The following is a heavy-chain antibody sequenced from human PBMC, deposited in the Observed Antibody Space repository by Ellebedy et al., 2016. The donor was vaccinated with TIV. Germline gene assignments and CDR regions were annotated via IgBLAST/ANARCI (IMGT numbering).Heavy chain of an antibody. Sequence: GGSLRLXXAASGFSFNNYWMSWVRQAPGKGPEWVSSISGASDHIYYGDSVKGRFAISRDNTKNLLFLQMNSLRADDTAIYYCAREDTDWYYFDNWGQGTLVTVSS. V-gene: IGHV3-21*06. CDR2: ISGASDHI. J-gene: IGHJ4*02. CDR1: GFSFNNYW. D-gene: IGHD3-9*01. CDR3: AREDTDWYYFDN.